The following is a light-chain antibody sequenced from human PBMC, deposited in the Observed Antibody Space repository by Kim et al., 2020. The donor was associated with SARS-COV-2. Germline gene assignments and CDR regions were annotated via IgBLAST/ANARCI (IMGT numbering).Light chain of an antibody. CDR3: SSYTSSSTLCV. Sequence: SITISCTGTSSDVGGYNYVSGYQQHPGKAPKLMIYDVSTRPSGVSNRFSGSKSGNTASLTISGLQAEDEADYYCSSYTSSSTLCVFGTGTKVTVL. CDR1: SSDVGGYNY. J-gene: IGLJ1*01. CDR2: DVS. V-gene: IGLV2-14*03.